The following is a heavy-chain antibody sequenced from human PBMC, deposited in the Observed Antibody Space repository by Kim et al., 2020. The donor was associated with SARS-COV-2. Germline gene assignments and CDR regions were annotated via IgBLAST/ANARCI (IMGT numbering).Heavy chain of an antibody. J-gene: IGHJ4*02. Sequence: SETLSLTCAVYGGSFSGYYWSWIRQPPGKGLEWIGEINHSGSTNYNPSLKSRVTISVDTSKNQFSLKLSSVTAADTAVYYCARGVIDVLLWFGELVYPSFDYWGQGTLVTVSS. V-gene: IGHV4-34*01. CDR1: GGSFSGYY. CDR3: ARGVIDVLLWFGELVYPSFDY. CDR2: INHSGST. D-gene: IGHD3-10*01.